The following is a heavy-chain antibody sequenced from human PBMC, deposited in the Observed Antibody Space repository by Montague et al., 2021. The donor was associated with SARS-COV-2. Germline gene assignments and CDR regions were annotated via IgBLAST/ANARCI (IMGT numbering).Heavy chain of an antibody. CDR3: AREGIGCNSCLGY. V-gene: IGHV4-34*01. CDR2: INHSRST. D-gene: IGHD2-2*01. CDR1: GGSLSGYY. J-gene: IGHJ4*02. Sequence: SETLSLTCAVYGGSLSGYYWSWIRQAPGKRLEWIGEINHSRSTNYNPSLKSRVTMSLDTSKNQFSLNLSSVTAADTAVYYCAREGIGCNSCLGYWGQGTLVTVSS.